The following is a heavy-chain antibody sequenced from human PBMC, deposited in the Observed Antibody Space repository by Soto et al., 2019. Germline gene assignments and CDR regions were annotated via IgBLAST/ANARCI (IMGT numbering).Heavy chain of an antibody. Sequence: ASVKVSCKGFGYNFSNYGISWVRQAPGQGLEWMGWINLNNDDTNYAQNFQGRVTLTTDTSTTTVYMELRSLTSADTAVYYCARDRSNSDCWG. V-gene: IGHV1-18*01. D-gene: IGHD1-26*01. CDR1: GYNFSNYG. CDR3: ARDRSNSDC. CDR2: INLNNDDT. J-gene: IGHJ4*01.